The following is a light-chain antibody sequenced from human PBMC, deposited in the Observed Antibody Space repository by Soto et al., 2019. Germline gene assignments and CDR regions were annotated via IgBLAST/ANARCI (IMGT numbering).Light chain of an antibody. CDR3: QQYNNYFSWT. J-gene: IGKJ1*01. V-gene: IGKV1-5*01. Sequence: DIQMTQSPSTLSASVGDRVTITCRASQSISIWLAWYQQKPGKAPNILIYDASTLVSGVPSRFSGSGSGTEFTLTIRSLQPDDFATYYCQQYNNYFSWTFGPGTKVEIK. CDR1: QSISIW. CDR2: DAS.